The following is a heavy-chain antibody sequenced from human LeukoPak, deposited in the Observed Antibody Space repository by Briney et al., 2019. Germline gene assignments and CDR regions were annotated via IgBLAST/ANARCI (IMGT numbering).Heavy chain of an antibody. Sequence: SETLSLTCAVYGGPFSGYYWSWIRQPPGKGLEWIGEINHSGSTNYNPSLKSRVTISVDTSKNQFSLKLSSVTAADTAVYYCAYRGYSYGLRDYWGQGTLVTVSS. CDR2: INHSGST. D-gene: IGHD5-18*01. CDR3: AYRGYSYGLRDY. CDR1: GGPFSGYY. J-gene: IGHJ4*02. V-gene: IGHV4-34*01.